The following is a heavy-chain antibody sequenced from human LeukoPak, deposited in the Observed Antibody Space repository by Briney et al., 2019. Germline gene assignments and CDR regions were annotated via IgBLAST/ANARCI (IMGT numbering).Heavy chain of an antibody. CDR1: GYTFTGYY. CDR2: INPNSGGT. J-gene: IGHJ5*02. CDR3: ARARIVGALDP. Sequence: APVKVSCKASGYTFTGYYMHWVRQAPGQGLEWMGWINPNSGGTNYAQKFQGRVTMTRDTSISTAFMELSRLRSDDTAVYYCARARIVGALDPWGQGTLVTVSS. V-gene: IGHV1-2*02. D-gene: IGHD1-26*01.